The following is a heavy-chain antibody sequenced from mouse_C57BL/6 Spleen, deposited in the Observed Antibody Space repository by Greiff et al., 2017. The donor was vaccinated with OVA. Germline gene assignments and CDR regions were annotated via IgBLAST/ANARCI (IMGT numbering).Heavy chain of an antibody. J-gene: IGHJ4*01. D-gene: IGHD1-1*01. V-gene: IGHV1-80*01. CDR3: ARSGYYGNDAMDY. Sequence: QVQLKQSGAELVKPGASVKISCKASGYAFSSYWMNWVKQRPGKGLEWIGQLYPGDGNNHYNGKFKGKATLTADKSSSTAYMQLSSLTSEDSAVYFCARSGYYGNDAMDYWGQGTSVTVSS. CDR1: GYAFSSYW. CDR2: LYPGDGNN.